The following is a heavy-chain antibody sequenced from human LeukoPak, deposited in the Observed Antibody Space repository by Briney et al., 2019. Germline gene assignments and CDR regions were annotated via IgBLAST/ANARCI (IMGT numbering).Heavy chain of an antibody. D-gene: IGHD4-17*01. V-gene: IGHV4-59*12. J-gene: IGHJ4*02. CDR3: ARDRGQDYDDYLYY. CDR1: GGSISSYY. CDR2: IYYSGST. Sequence: SETLSLTCTVSGGSISSYYWSWIRQPPGKGLEWIGYIYYSGSTNYNPSLKSRVTISVDTSKNQFSLKLSSVTAADTAVYYCARDRGQDYDDYLYYWGQGTLVTVSS.